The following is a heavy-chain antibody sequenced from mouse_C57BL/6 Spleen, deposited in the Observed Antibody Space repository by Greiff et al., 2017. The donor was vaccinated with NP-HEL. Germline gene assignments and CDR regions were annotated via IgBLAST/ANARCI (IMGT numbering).Heavy chain of an antibody. Sequence: EVKLVESGGGLVKPGGSLKLSCAASGFTFSSYAMSWVRQTPEQRLEWVAIISDGGSYTYYPDNVKSRFTISRDNAKNNLYLQMSQLKSEDTAMYYCAREEDYYGSSYGLDYWGQGTTLTVSS. CDR2: ISDGGSYT. D-gene: IGHD1-1*01. V-gene: IGHV5-4*01. CDR3: AREEDYYGSSYGLDY. CDR1: GFTFSSYA. J-gene: IGHJ2*01.